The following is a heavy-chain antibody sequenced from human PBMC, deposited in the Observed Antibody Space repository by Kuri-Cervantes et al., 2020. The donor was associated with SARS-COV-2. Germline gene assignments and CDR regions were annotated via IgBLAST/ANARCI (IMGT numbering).Heavy chain of an antibody. D-gene: IGHD2-2*01. CDR3: ARDSREYCSSTSCSWFDP. J-gene: IGHJ5*02. CDR2: ISYDGSNK. Sequence: GGSLRLSCAASGFTFSSYAMHWVRQAPGKGLEWVAVISYDGSNKYYADSVKGRFTISRDNSKNTLYLQMNSLRAEDTAVYYCARDSREYCSSTSCSWFDPWGQGTLVTVSS. CDR1: GFTFSSYA. V-gene: IGHV3-30*04.